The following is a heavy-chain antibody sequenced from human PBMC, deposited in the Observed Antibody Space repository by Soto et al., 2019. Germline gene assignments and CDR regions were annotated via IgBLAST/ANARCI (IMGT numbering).Heavy chain of an antibody. V-gene: IGHV3-23*01. Sequence: EVQLLESGGGLVQPGGSLRLSCAASGFTFRSYAMSWVRQAPGKGLEWVSAISGSGVGTYYADSVKGRFTISRDNSTNTLYLQMNSLRAEDTAVYYCAKCMTTVTTFPFDIWGQGTMVTVSS. CDR2: ISGSGVGT. CDR1: GFTFRSYA. D-gene: IGHD4-17*01. CDR3: AKCMTTVTTFPFDI. J-gene: IGHJ3*02.